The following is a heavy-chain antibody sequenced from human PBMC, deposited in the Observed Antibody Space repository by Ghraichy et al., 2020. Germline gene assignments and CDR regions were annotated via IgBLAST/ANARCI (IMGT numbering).Heavy chain of an antibody. CDR2: ISGGSGSI. J-gene: IGHJ4*02. CDR1: GFTFSIYA. Sequence: GESLNISCAASGFTFSIYAMSWVRQAPGKGLEWVSVISGGSGSIYYADSVKGRFTISRDNSRNTLFLQMNSLRAEDTAVYYCAKVAPREVVSASMRPFADWGQGTLVTVSS. V-gene: IGHV3-23*01. D-gene: IGHD2-2*01. CDR3: AKVAPREVVSASMRPFAD.